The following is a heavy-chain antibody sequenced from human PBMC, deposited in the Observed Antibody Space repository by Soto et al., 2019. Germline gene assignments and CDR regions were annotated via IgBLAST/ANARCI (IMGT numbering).Heavy chain of an antibody. J-gene: IGHJ5*02. Sequence: QVQLVESGGGVVQHGRSLRLSCAASGFTFSSYAMHWVRQAPGKGLEWVTVISYDGNNKYYADSVEGRFTISRDNSKNTLYLQMNSLRTEDTGVYYCARSQQTTVTSPLADPWGQGTLVTVSS. CDR3: ARSQQTTVTSPLADP. V-gene: IGHV3-30-3*01. CDR1: GFTFSSYA. D-gene: IGHD4-17*01. CDR2: ISYDGNNK.